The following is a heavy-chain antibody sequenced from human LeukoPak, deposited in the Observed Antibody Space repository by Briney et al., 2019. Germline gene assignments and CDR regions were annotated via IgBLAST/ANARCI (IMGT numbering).Heavy chain of an antibody. Sequence: ASVKVSCKASGYTFTGYSMHWLRQAPGQGLEWMGRINPNSGDTNYAQKFQGRVTMTRDTSISTAYMELSRLRSDDTAFYYCAKTYYYGSGSSFWFDPWGQGTLVTVSS. D-gene: IGHD3-10*01. J-gene: IGHJ5*02. CDR2: INPNSGDT. CDR3: AKTYYYGSGSSFWFDP. V-gene: IGHV1-2*06. CDR1: GYTFTGYS.